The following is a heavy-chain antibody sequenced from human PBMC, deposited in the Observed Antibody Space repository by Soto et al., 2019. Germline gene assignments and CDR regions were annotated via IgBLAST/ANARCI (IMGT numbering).Heavy chain of an antibody. J-gene: IGHJ4*02. CDR3: AGHSSSWSPFDY. V-gene: IGHV4-59*01. CDR1: GGSISSYY. D-gene: IGHD6-13*01. CDR2: IYYSGST. Sequence: QVQLQESGPGLVKPSETLSLTCTVSGGSISSYYWSWIRQPPGKGLEWIGYIYYSGSTNYNPSLKSRVTISVDTSKNQFSLKLSSVTAADTAVYYCAGHSSSWSPFDYWGQGTLVTVSS.